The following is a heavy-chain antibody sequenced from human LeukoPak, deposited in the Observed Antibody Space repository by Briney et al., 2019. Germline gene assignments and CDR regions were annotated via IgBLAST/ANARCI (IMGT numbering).Heavy chain of an antibody. CDR3: ARGREGDSSGWYNDDY. Sequence: SGTLSLTCAVSGGSISSSNWWSWVRQPPGKGLEWIGEIYHSGSTNYNPSLKSRVTISVDKSKNQCSLKLSSVTAADTAVYYCARGREGDSSGWYNDDYWGQGTLGTVSS. V-gene: IGHV4-4*02. CDR1: GGSISSSNW. CDR2: IYHSGST. J-gene: IGHJ4*02. D-gene: IGHD6-19*01.